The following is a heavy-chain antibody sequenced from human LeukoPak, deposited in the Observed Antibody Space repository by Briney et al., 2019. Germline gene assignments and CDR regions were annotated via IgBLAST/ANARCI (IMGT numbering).Heavy chain of an antibody. CDR2: IRNDGNYK. CDR3: ARVDFDWLFDY. J-gene: IGHJ4*02. CDR1: GFTFSIYA. V-gene: IGHV3-30*02. Sequence: GGSLRLSCAASGFTFSIYAIHWVRQAPGKGLEWVAFIRNDGNYKSYADSVKGRFTISRDNAKNSLYLQMNSLRAEDTAVYYCARVDFDWLFDYWGQGTLVTVSS. D-gene: IGHD3-9*01.